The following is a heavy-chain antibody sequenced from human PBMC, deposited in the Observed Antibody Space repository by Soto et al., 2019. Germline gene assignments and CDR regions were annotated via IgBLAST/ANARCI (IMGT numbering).Heavy chain of an antibody. CDR1: GYTFTSYG. Sequence: ASVKVSCKASGYTFTSYGISWVRQAPGQGLEWMGWISAYNGNTNYAQKLQGRVTMTTDTSTSTAYMELRSLRSDDTAVYYCARDFPGIAAADRSINPPAEYFQHWGQGTLVTVSS. J-gene: IGHJ1*01. V-gene: IGHV1-18*01. CDR2: ISAYNGNT. CDR3: ARDFPGIAAADRSINPPAEYFQH. D-gene: IGHD6-13*01.